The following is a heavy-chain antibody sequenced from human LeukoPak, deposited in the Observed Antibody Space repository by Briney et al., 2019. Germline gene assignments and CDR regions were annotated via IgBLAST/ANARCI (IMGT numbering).Heavy chain of an antibody. CDR2: IYYSGST. Sequence: PSETLSLTRTVSGGSISSGGYYWSWIRQHPGKGLEWIGYIYYSGSTYYNPSLKSRVTISVDTSKNQFSLKLSSVTAADTAVYYCARGKSRRLTSHALDYWGQGTLVTVSS. CDR3: ARGKSRRLTSHALDY. V-gene: IGHV4-31*03. D-gene: IGHD2-2*01. CDR1: GGSISSGGYY. J-gene: IGHJ4*02.